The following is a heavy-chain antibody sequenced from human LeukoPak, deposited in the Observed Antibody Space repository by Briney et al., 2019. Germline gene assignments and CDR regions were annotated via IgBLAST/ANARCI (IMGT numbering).Heavy chain of an antibody. Sequence: GGSLRLSCATSGFTFSHYGMHWVRQAPGKGREWVAVIWSDGTDKYYGDSVKGRFTISRDNSKNTVYLQMNSLRVEDTAVYYCAKDAQRGFDFSNSLESWGQGTLVTVSS. V-gene: IGHV3-33*06. CDR2: IWSDGTDK. CDR3: AKDAQRGFDFSNSLES. J-gene: IGHJ4*02. CDR1: GFTFSHYG. D-gene: IGHD4-11*01.